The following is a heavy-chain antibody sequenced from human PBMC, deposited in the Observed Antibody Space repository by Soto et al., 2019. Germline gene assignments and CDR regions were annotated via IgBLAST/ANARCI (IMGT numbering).Heavy chain of an antibody. CDR3: ARGGSSSRRYYYYYGMDV. J-gene: IGHJ6*02. Sequence: SETLSLTCAVYGGSFSGYYWSWIRQPPGKGLEWIGEINHSGSTNYNPSLKSRVTISVDTSKNQFSLKLSSVTAADTAVYYCARGGSSSRRYYYYYGMDVWGQGTTVTVSS. D-gene: IGHD6-13*01. CDR1: GGSFSGYY. V-gene: IGHV4-34*01. CDR2: INHSGST.